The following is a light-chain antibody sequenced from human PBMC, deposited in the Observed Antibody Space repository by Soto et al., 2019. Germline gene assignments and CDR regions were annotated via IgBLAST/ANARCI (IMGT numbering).Light chain of an antibody. CDR3: QVWDSSSDHWV. V-gene: IGLV3-21*04. Sequence: SYELTQPPSLSVAPGKTASIACGGNNIGSKSVHWYQQRPGQAPVLVIYYDRDRPSGIPERFSGSNSGNTATLTINRVEAGDEADYSCQVWDSSSDHWVFGGGTKLTVL. CDR2: YDR. CDR1: NIGSKS. J-gene: IGLJ3*02.